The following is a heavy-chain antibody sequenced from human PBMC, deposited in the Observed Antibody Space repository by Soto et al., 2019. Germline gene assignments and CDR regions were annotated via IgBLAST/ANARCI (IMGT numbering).Heavy chain of an antibody. Sequence: LRLSCAASGVTWSRYAMIWLRQAPVKGLEWVSAISGSGGSTYYADSVKGRFTISRDNSKNTLYLQMNGLRAEDTAVYYCAKDGTYYDFWSGYYTWGQGTLVTVSS. CDR3: AKDGTYYDFWSGYYT. CDR1: GVTWSRYA. V-gene: IGHV3-23*01. D-gene: IGHD3-3*01. J-gene: IGHJ4*02. CDR2: ISGSGGST.